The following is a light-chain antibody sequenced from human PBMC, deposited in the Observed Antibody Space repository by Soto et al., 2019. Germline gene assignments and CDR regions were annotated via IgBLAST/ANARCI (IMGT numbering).Light chain of an antibody. CDR2: DAS. Sequence: EIVLTQSPATLSLSPGERATLSCRASQSVSSDLAWYQQKPGQAPRLLIYDASNKATGIPARFSGSGSGTEFTLTISRLEPEDFAVYYCQQYSSSPLTFGGGTKVDIK. CDR1: QSVSSD. CDR3: QQYSSSPLT. V-gene: IGKV3-11*01. J-gene: IGKJ4*01.